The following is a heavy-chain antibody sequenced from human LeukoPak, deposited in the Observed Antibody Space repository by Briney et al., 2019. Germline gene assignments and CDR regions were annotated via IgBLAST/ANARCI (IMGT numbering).Heavy chain of an antibody. CDR3: ASGGYSSSWPLGY. J-gene: IGHJ4*02. D-gene: IGHD6-13*01. V-gene: IGHV3-74*01. CDR2: INPDGSST. CDR1: GFTFSFYW. Sequence: GGSLRLSCAASGFTFSFYWIHWVRQAPGKGLVWVSLINPDGSSTSYADSVKGRFAISRDSAKNSLYLQMNSLRAEDTAVYYCASGGYSSSWPLGYWGQGTLVTVSS.